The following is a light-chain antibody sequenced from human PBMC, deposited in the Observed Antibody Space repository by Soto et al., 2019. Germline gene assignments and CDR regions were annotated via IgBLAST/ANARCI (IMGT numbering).Light chain of an antibody. CDR1: QSVSSSY. CDR3: QQYGSSPWT. Sequence: EIVLTQSPGTLSLSPGERATLSCRASQSVSSSYLAWYRHKPGQAPRLVIYGASSRAIGIPDRFSGSGSGTDFTLTISRLEPEDFAVYSCQQYGSSPWTFGQGTKVEIK. CDR2: GAS. V-gene: IGKV3-20*01. J-gene: IGKJ1*01.